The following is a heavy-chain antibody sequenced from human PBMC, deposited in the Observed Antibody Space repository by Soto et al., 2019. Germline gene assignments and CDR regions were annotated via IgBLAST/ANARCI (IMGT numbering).Heavy chain of an antibody. D-gene: IGHD3-10*01. Sequence: GGSLRLSCAASGFSFRTYAMHWVRQAPGKGLEWVARISNDGSNEYYVDSVKGRFTISRDNSKNTLYLQMDSLRAEDTAVYYCAKGEVRGIIPSYFDYWGLGTLVTVSS. CDR3: AKGEVRGIIPSYFDY. V-gene: IGHV3-30*18. CDR1: GFSFRTYA. CDR2: ISNDGSNE. J-gene: IGHJ4*02.